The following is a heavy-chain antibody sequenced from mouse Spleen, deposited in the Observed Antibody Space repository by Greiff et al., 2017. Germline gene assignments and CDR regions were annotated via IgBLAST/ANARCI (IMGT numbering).Heavy chain of an antibody. V-gene: IGHV1-63*01. D-gene: IGHD1-1*01. CDR3: TRGGLLYFDY. Sequence: QVQLQQSGAELVRPGTSVKMSCKASGYTFTNYWIGWAKQRPGHGLEWIGDIYPGGGYTNYNETFKGKATLTADKSSSTAYMQFSSLTSEDSAVYYCTRGGLLYFDYWGQGTTLTVSS. J-gene: IGHJ2*01. CDR1: GYTFTNYW. CDR2: IYPGGGYT.